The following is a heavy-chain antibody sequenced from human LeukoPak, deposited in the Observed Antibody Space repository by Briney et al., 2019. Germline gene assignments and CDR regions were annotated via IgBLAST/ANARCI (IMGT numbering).Heavy chain of an antibody. D-gene: IGHD2-2*01. CDR2: ISSSSSYI. J-gene: IGHJ3*02. V-gene: IGHV3-21*01. CDR1: GFTFSSYS. Sequence: GGSLRLSCAASGFTFSSYSMNWVRQAPGKGLEWVSSISSSSSYIYYADPVKGRFTISRDNAKNSLYLQMNSLRAEDTAVYYCARTLGYCSSTSCYAFDIWGQGTMVTVSS. CDR3: ARTLGYCSSTSCYAFDI.